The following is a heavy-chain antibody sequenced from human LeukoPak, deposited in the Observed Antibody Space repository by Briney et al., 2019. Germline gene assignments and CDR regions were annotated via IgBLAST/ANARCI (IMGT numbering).Heavy chain of an antibody. CDR3: AIPGPSYRRFDH. Sequence: GSLRLSCAASGFTFSSYAMSWVRQAPVQGLEWVSAISTSGSSTYYAGSVKGRFTISRDNSKNTLYLQMNSLRVEDTAVYYCAIPGPSYRRFDHWGQGTLVTVSS. CDR2: ISTSGSST. CDR1: GFTFSSYA. D-gene: IGHD3-16*02. J-gene: IGHJ4*02. V-gene: IGHV3-23*01.